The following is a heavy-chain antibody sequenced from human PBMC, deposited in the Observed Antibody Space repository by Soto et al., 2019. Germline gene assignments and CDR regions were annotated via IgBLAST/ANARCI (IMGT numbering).Heavy chain of an antibody. CDR3: ARTLTFGGVTDFDY. J-gene: IGHJ4*02. CDR2: IIPIFGTA. V-gene: IGHV1-69*13. CDR1: GGTFSSYA. D-gene: IGHD3-16*01. Sequence: ASVKVSCKASGGTFSSYAISWVRQAPGQGLEWMGGIIPIFGTANYAQKFQGRVTITADESTSTAYMELSSLRSEDTAVYYCARTLTFGGVTDFDYWGQGTLVTVSS.